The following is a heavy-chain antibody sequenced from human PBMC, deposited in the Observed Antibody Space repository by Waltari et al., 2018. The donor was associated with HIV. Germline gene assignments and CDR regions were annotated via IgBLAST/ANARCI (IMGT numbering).Heavy chain of an antibody. CDR3: ARDRCGTPSCPYYYGSDV. CDR1: GFSFSDYF. D-gene: IGHD1-7*01. J-gene: IGHJ6*02. V-gene: IGHV3-11*04. Sequence: QVQLVESGGGVVKPGGSVRLSCEASGFSFSDYFMSWFRQIPGKSPEWLAYVGSTGNNTHYADSVKGRFTISRDNAKNSLYLQMNSLRTDDAGVYYCARDRCGTPSCPYYYGSDVWGPGTAVTVSS. CDR2: VGSTGNNT.